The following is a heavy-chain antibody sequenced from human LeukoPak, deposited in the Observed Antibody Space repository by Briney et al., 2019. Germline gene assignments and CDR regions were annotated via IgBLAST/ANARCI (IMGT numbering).Heavy chain of an antibody. Sequence: SLRLSCAASGFTFSSYAMHWVRQAPGKGLEWVAVISYDGSNKYYADSVKGRFTISRDNSKNSLYLQMNSLRAEDTAVYYCARDSLLLWFGEQLDPWGQGTLVTVSS. CDR3: ARDSLLLWFGEQLDP. D-gene: IGHD3-10*01. V-gene: IGHV3-30*04. CDR1: GFTFSSYA. CDR2: ISYDGSNK. J-gene: IGHJ5*02.